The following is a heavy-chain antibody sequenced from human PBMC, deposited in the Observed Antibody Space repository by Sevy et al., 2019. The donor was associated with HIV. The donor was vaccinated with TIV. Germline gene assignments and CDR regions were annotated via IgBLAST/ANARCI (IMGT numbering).Heavy chain of an antibody. D-gene: IGHD6-13*01. CDR1: GGSISNYF. V-gene: IGHV4-59*01. J-gene: IGHJ4*02. CDR3: ARESIGAVGDFDY. CDR2: IYYSGST. Sequence: SETLSLTCTVSGGSISNYFWSWIRQPPGKGLEWIGYIYYSGSTSYNPSLKSRVTILVDTSTNQFTLKLRSVTAADTAVYYCARESIGAVGDFDYWGQGTLVTVSS.